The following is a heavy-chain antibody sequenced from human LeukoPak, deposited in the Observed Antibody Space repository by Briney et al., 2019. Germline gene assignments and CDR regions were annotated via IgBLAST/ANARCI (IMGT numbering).Heavy chain of an antibody. J-gene: IGHJ4*02. CDR3: AKGGSGTYYGIDY. Sequence: GGSLRPSRAASGFTFSSYAMTWVRQAPGKGLEWVSAISGSGSSTYYADSVKGRFTISRDNSKNTLYLQMNSLRAEDTAVYYCAKGGSGTYYGIDYWGQGALVTVSS. CDR1: GFTFSSYA. V-gene: IGHV3-23*01. D-gene: IGHD1-26*01. CDR2: ISGSGSST.